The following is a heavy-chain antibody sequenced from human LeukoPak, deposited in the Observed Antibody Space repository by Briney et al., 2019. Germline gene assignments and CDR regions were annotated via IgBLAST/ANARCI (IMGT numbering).Heavy chain of an antibody. CDR3: QQASAPFYGSGSYLGYYGMDV. D-gene: IGHD3-10*01. Sequence: SVKVSCKASGGTFSSYAISWVRQAPGQGLEWMGRIIPILGIANYAQKFQGRVTITADKSTSTAHMELSSLRSEDTAVYYCQQASAPFYGSGSYLGYYGMDVWGQGTTVTVSS. J-gene: IGHJ6*02. CDR1: GGTFSSYA. CDR2: IIPILGIA. V-gene: IGHV1-69*04.